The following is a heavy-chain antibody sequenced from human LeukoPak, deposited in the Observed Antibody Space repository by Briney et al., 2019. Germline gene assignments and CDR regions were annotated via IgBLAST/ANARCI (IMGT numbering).Heavy chain of an antibody. Sequence: GSLRLSFAASGFTLSSNYMGWVRPAPGKGLGGVSVIYSGGSTYYADSVKGRFTISRDNSKNTLYLQMNSLRAEDTAVYYCARYYGSGSHMTYYFDYWGRGTLVTVSS. J-gene: IGHJ4*02. CDR1: GFTLSSNY. CDR2: IYSGGST. CDR3: ARYYGSGSHMTYYFDY. V-gene: IGHV3-66*01. D-gene: IGHD3-10*01.